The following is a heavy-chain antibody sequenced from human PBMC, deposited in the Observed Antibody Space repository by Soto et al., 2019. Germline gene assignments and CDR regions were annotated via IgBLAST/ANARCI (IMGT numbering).Heavy chain of an antibody. J-gene: IGHJ6*02. CDR2: IGTAGDP. Sequence: EVQLVESGGGLVQPGGSLRLSCAASGFTFSSYDMHWVRQATGKGLEWVSAIGTAGDPYYPGSVKGRFTISRENAKNSLYLKMNSLRAGDTAVYYCARAGTTVRGNYYYYGMDVWGQGTTVTVSS. CDR3: ARAGTTVRGNYYYYGMDV. D-gene: IGHD4-17*01. V-gene: IGHV3-13*05. CDR1: GFTFSSYD.